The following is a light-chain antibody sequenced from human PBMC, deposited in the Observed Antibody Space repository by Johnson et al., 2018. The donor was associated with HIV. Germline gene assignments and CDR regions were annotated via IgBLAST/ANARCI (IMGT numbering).Light chain of an antibody. Sequence: QSVLTQPPSVSAAPGQKVTISCSGSSSNIGNNYVSWYQHLPGKAPKLLIYDNNKRPSGIPDRFSGSKSGTSATLGITGLQTGDEADYYCGTWDSSLSAHVFGTGTKVTVL. CDR2: DNN. V-gene: IGLV1-51*01. CDR3: GTWDSSLSAHV. CDR1: SSNIGNNY. J-gene: IGLJ1*01.